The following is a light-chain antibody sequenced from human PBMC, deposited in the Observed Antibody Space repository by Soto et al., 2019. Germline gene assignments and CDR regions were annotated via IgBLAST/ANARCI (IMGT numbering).Light chain of an antibody. J-gene: IGKJ4*01. CDR2: DAS. Sequence: MLTQSPATLSFSPGQRATLSGRARQIGSRLLAWYQQKPGQAPRLLIYDASNRATGVPARFSGSGSETDFTLTISSLEPEDFAVYYCQQRGNWPLTFGGGTKVDNK. V-gene: IGKV3-11*01. CDR3: QQRGNWPLT. CDR1: QIGSRL.